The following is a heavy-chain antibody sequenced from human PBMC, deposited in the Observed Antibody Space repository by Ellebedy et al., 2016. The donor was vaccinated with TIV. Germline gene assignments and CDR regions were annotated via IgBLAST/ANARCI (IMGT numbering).Heavy chain of an antibody. CDR1: GFSFSSYW. CDR2: IRQDGSEK. D-gene: IGHD4-17*01. CDR3: ATDGSYGDYLSPTHAFVI. V-gene: IGHV3-7*01. Sequence: GESLKISCGASGFSFSSYWMSWVRQAPGKGLEWVANIRQDGSEKYYVDSVKGRFTISRDNAENSLYLHLNSLTAEDTAMYYCATDGSYGDYLSPTHAFVIWGQGTMVTVSS. J-gene: IGHJ3*02.